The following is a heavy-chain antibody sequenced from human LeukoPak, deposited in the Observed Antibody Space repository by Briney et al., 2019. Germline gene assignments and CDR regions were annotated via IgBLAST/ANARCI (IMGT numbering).Heavy chain of an antibody. CDR3: ARTRFIAAAGTLVDY. V-gene: IGHV4-39*07. CDR1: GGSISSSSYY. J-gene: IGHJ4*02. D-gene: IGHD6-13*01. CDR2: IYHSGST. Sequence: SETLSLTCTVSGGSISSSSYYWGWIRQPPGKGLEWIGSIYHSGSTYYNPSLKSRVTISVDTSKNQFSLKLSSVTAADTAVYYCARTRFIAAAGTLVDYWGQGTLVTVSS.